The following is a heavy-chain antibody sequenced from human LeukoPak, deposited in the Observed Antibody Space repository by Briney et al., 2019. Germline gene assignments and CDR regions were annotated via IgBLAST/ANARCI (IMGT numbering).Heavy chain of an antibody. CDR1: GDSISSYY. V-gene: IGHV4-59*08. Sequence: PSETLSLTCTVSGDSISSYYWSWIRQSPGKGLEWLGYIYYSGSTNYNPSLRSRVTISVDTSKNQFSLTLSSATAADTAVYYCARSGRCGYCVMDVWGQGTTVTVSS. J-gene: IGHJ6*02. CDR3: ARSGRCGYCVMDV. CDR2: IYYSGST. D-gene: IGHD5/OR15-5a*01.